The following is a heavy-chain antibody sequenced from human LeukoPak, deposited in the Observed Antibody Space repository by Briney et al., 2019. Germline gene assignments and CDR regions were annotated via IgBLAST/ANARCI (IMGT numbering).Heavy chain of an antibody. CDR3: ARMGVAAIKY. V-gene: IGHV4-59*12. CDR2: IYDSGST. J-gene: IGHJ4*02. Sequence: PSQTLSLTCTVSGGSISSYYWSWIRQPPGKGLEWIGYIYDSGSTNYNPSLKSRVTISVDTSKNQFSLKLSSVTAADTAVYYCARMGVAAIKYWGQGTLVTVSS. CDR1: GGSISSYY. D-gene: IGHD2-2*01.